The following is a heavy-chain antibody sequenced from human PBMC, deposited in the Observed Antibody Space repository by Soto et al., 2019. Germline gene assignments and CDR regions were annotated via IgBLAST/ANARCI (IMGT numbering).Heavy chain of an antibody. V-gene: IGHV3-23*01. CDR1: GFIFSSYA. J-gene: IGHJ4*02. CDR3: AKERLDRHFGFDY. D-gene: IGHD1-1*01. CDR2: ISEDGGDT. Sequence: GGSLRLSCAASGFIFSSYAMSWVRQAPGKGLEWVSGISEDGGDTYYADSVKGRFTISRDNSRNILYLQMNTLRADDTALYYCAKERLDRHFGFDYWGQGTLVTVSS.